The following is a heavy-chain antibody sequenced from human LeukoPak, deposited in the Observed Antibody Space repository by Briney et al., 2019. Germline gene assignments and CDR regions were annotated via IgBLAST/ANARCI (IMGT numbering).Heavy chain of an antibody. D-gene: IGHD3-16*01. CDR2: TYISGST. CDR1: GGSISSYY. J-gene: IGHJ4*02. CDR3: ASLYYDGTSGDS. Sequence: SETLSLTCKVSGGSISSYYWSWIRQPAGKGLEWIGRTYISGSTNYNPSLKSRVTMSIDTSKNQFSLKLSSVTAADTAVYYCASLYYDGTSGDSWGQGTLVTVSS. V-gene: IGHV4-4*07.